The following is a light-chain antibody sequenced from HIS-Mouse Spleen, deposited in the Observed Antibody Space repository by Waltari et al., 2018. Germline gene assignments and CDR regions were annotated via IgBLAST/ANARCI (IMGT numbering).Light chain of an antibody. J-gene: IGLJ1*01. CDR2: DDS. V-gene: IGLV3-21*02. CDR1: HIRSTS. Sequence: SYVLTQPPSVSVAPGQTARITCGGNHIRSTSVHLYQQKPGQAPVLVVYDDSDRPSGIPERFSGSNSGNTATLTISRVEAGDEADYYCQVWDSSSDHRVFGTGTKVTVL. CDR3: QVWDSSSDHRV.